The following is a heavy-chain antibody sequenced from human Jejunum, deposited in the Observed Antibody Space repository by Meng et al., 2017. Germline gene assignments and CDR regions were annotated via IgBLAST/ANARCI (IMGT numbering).Heavy chain of an antibody. CDR3: ARDGGGWEVPPDY. V-gene: IGHV3-33*01. CDR2: SWFDGSKE. Sequence: GGSLRLSCAASGFRLNNYVMHWVRQAPGKGLEWVADSWFDGSKEYYADSVKGRFTISRDNSKNTLYLQMNSLRAEDTAVYYCARDGGGWEVPPDYWGQGTPVTVSS. CDR1: GFRLNNYV. J-gene: IGHJ4*02. D-gene: IGHD3-16*01.